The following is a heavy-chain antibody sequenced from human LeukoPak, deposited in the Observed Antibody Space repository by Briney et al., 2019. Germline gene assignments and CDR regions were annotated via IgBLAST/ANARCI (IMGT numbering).Heavy chain of an antibody. CDR1: GGSISSSSYY. V-gene: IGHV4-39*01. CDR2: IYYSGST. D-gene: IGHD3-3*01. CDR3: ARRGPYYDFWSGYYTNNWFDP. J-gene: IGHJ5*02. Sequence: SETLSLTCTVSGGSISSSSYYWGWIRQPPGKGLEWIGSIYYSGSTYYNPSLKSRVTISVDTSKNQFSLKLSSVTAADTAVYYRARRGPYYDFWSGYYTNNWFDPWGQGTLVTVSS.